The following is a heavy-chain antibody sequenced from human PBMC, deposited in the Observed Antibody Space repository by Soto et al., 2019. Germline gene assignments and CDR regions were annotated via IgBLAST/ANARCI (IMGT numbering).Heavy chain of an antibody. CDR1: GYTFTDYG. Sequence: ASVKVSCKGSGYTFTDYGILWLRQAPGQGLEWMGWISIYYGYTDYSQKLQGRVTMTRDISTRTAYMELTGLRSDDTAVYYCAILPSEKYEYDYWGQGTPVTVSS. V-gene: IGHV1-18*01. CDR2: ISIYYGYT. D-gene: IGHD2-15*01. CDR3: AILPSEKYEYDY. J-gene: IGHJ4*02.